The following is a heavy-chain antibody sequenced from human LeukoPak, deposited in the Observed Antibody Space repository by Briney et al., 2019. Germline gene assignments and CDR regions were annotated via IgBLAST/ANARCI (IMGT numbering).Heavy chain of an antibody. V-gene: IGHV4-39*07. J-gene: IGHJ4*02. Sequence: SETLSLTCTVSGGSISSSSYYWGWIRQPPGKGLEWIVSIYYSGSTYSNPSLQSRVSISVDTSKNQFSLKLITVTAADTAVYYWARGMTAIQDIDYWGQGTLVTVSS. CDR2: IYYSGST. CDR3: ARGMTAIQDIDY. CDR1: GGSISSSSYY. D-gene: IGHD2-21*02.